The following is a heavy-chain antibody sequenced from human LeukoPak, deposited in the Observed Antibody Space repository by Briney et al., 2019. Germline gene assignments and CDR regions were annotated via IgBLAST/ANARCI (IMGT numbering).Heavy chain of an antibody. J-gene: IGHJ4*02. Sequence: SETLSLTCAVYGGSFCGYYWSWIRQPPGKGLEWIGEINHSGSTNYNPSLKSRVTISVDTSKNQFSLKLSSVTAADTAVYYCARGGGSNPRGYWGQGTLVTVSS. D-gene: IGHD3-10*01. CDR1: GGSFCGYY. CDR3: ARGGGSNPRGY. CDR2: INHSGST. V-gene: IGHV4-34*01.